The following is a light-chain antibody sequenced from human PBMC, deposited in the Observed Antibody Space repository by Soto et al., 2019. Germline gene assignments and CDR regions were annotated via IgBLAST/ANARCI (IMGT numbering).Light chain of an antibody. V-gene: IGLV2-8*01. Sequence: QSALTQPPSASGSPGQSVTISCTGTSSDVGSYDYVSWYQQHPGKAPKLMIYEVSKRPSGVPDRFSGSKSGNTASLTVSGLQAEDEADYYCSSSAGSNNCGVFGGGTKLTV. CDR1: SSDVGSYDY. CDR3: SSSAGSNNCGV. J-gene: IGLJ3*02. CDR2: EVS.